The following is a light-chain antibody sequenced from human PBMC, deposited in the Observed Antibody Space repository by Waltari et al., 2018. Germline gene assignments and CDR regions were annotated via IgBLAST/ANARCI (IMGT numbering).Light chain of an antibody. CDR2: NTN. CDR3: VTWDVTLSGYV. J-gene: IGLJ1*01. Sequence: QSVVTQPPSASGTPGQRVPISCSGSSSNIGSKPVNWYQQFPGTTPKLLIHNTNQRPSGVPDRFSGSKSGTSASLAISGLQSEDEADYYCVTWDVTLSGYVFGTGTKVTVL. V-gene: IGLV1-44*01. CDR1: SSNIGSKP.